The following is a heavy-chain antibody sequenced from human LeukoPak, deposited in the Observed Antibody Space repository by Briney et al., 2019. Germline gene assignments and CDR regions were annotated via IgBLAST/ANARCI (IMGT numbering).Heavy chain of an antibody. D-gene: IGHD3-22*01. Sequence: PSETLSLTCAVYGGSFSGYYWSWIRQPPGKGLEWIGEINHSGSTNYNPSLKSRVAISVDTSRNQFSLRLSSVTAADTAVYYCARGQRITMTDWGQGTLVTVSS. J-gene: IGHJ4*02. V-gene: IGHV4-34*01. CDR3: ARGQRITMTD. CDR1: GGSFSGYY. CDR2: INHSGST.